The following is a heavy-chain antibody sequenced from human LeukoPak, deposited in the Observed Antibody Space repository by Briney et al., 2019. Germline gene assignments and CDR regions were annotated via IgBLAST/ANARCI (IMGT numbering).Heavy chain of an antibody. CDR3: ARVRKYYYDSSGYYYDHFDY. Sequence: PSETLSLTCAVYGGSFSGYYWSWIRQPPGKGLEWIGEINHSGSTNYNPSLKSRVTISVDTSKNQFSLKLSSVTAADTAVYYCARVRKYYYDSSGYYYDHFDYWGQGTLVTVSS. CDR1: GGSFSGYY. D-gene: IGHD3-22*01. J-gene: IGHJ4*02. CDR2: INHSGST. V-gene: IGHV4-34*01.